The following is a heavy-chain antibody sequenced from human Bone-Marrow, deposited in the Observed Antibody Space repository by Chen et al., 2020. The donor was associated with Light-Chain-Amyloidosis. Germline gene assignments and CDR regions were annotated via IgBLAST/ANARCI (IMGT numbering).Heavy chain of an antibody. D-gene: IGHD3-10*01. CDR3: ANTGGAVNPYFYYYYMDV. CDR1: GFTFSSYG. J-gene: IGHJ6*03. CDR2: ISYDGSNK. Sequence: QVQLVESGGGVVQPGRSLRLSCAASGFTFSSYGMHWVRQAPGKGLEWVAVISYDGSNKYYADSVKGRFTISRDNSKNTLYLQMNSLRAEDTAVYYCANTGGAVNPYFYYYYMDVWGRGTTVTVSS. V-gene: IGHV3-30*18.